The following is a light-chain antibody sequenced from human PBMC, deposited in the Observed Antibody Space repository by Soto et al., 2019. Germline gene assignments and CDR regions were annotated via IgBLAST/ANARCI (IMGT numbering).Light chain of an antibody. CDR3: SSYAVNNKVV. Sequence: QSALTQPPSASGSLGQSVTISCTGTRSDIGGYNYVSWYLQYPGKAPKLMIYDVYKRPSGVPDRFSGSKSGNTASLTVSGLQAEDEADYYCSSYAVNNKVVFGGGTKSPS. CDR1: RSDIGGYNY. J-gene: IGLJ2*01. CDR2: DVY. V-gene: IGLV2-8*01.